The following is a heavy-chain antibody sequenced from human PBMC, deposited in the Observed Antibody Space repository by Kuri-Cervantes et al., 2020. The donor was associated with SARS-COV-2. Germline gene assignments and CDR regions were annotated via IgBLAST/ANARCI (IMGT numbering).Heavy chain of an antibody. J-gene: IGHJ6*02. CDR1: GGPISSGDYY. CDR2: INHSGST. Sequence: SETLSLTCTASGGPISSGDYYWSWIRQPPGKGLEWIGEINHSGSTNYNPSIKSRVTISVDRSKNQLSLKLSSVTAADTAVYYCARGAARTYYYYGMDVWGQGTTVTVSS. CDR3: ARGAARTYYYYGMDV. V-gene: IGHV4-30-2*01. D-gene: IGHD6-6*01.